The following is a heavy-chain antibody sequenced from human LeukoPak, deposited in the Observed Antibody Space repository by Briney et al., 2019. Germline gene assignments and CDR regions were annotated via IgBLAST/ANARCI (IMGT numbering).Heavy chain of an antibody. Sequence: ASVKVSCKASGYTFTSYYMHWVRQAPGQGLEWMGIINPSGGSTSYAQKFQGRVTMTRDTSTSTVYMELSGLRSEDTAVYYCAREKIAAAGTSNFDYWGQGTLVTVSS. V-gene: IGHV1-46*01. CDR3: AREKIAAAGTSNFDY. D-gene: IGHD6-13*01. J-gene: IGHJ4*02. CDR1: GYTFTSYY. CDR2: INPSGGST.